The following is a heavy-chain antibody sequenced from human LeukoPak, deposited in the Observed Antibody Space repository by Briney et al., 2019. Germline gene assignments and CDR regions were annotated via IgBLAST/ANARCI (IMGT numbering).Heavy chain of an antibody. V-gene: IGHV3-30*04. CDR1: GFPFISYA. Sequence: GGPLRLSCAASGFPFISYAMHWVRQAPGKGLEWVAVISYDGSNKYYADSVKGRFTISRDNSKNTLYLQMNSLRAEDTTVYYCARGHSSSWKDEFDYWGQGTLVTVSS. J-gene: IGHJ4*02. CDR3: ARGHSSSWKDEFDY. D-gene: IGHD6-13*01. CDR2: ISYDGSNK.